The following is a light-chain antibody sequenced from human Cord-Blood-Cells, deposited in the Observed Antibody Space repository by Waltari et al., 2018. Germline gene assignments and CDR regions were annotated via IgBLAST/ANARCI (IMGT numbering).Light chain of an antibody. V-gene: IGLV2-23*01. CDR2: EGS. CDR3: CSYAGSSNWV. Sequence: QSALTQPASVSGSPGQSLTISCTGTSSDVGSYNLVSWYQQHPGKAPKRMIYEGSNRPSGVSNRFSDSKSGNTASLTISGLQAEDEADYYCCSYAGSSNWVFGGGTKLTVL. J-gene: IGLJ3*02. CDR1: SSDVGSYNL.